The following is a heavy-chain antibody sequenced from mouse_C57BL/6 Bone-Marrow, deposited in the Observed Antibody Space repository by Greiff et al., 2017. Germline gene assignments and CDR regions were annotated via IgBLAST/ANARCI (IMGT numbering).Heavy chain of an antibody. D-gene: IGHD2-14*01. Sequence: EVHLVESGGGLVQPGGSLSLSCAASGFTFTDYYMSWVRQPPGKALEWLGFIRNKANGYTTEYSASVKGRFTISRDNSQSILYLQMNALRAEDSATYYCARVGRTYYFDYWGQGTTLTVSS. CDR1: GFTFTDYY. CDR3: ARVGRTYYFDY. J-gene: IGHJ2*01. V-gene: IGHV7-3*01. CDR2: IRNKANGYTT.